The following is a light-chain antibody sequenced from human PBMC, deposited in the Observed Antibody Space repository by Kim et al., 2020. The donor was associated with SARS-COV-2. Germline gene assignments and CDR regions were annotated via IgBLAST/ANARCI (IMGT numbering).Light chain of an antibody. CDR3: QQYDSLPLLT. CDR1: QDIRNY. V-gene: IGKV1-33*01. CDR2: DAS. Sequence: DIQMTQSPSSLSASVGDRVTITCQASQDIRNYLHWYQHKPGKATKLLIYDASNLETGVPSRFSGSGSGTDFTFTISSLQPEDIATYYCQQYDSLPLLTFGGGTKVDIK. J-gene: IGKJ4*01.